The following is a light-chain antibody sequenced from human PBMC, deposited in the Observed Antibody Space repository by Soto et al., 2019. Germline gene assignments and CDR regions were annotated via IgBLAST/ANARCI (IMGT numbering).Light chain of an antibody. CDR3: TSYTSRNTYF. J-gene: IGLJ1*01. CDR2: EVN. V-gene: IGLV2-14*01. Sequence: QSALTQPASVSASPGQSITISCTGTSSDVGGYNYVSWYQQHPGKAPNLIIYEVNNRPSGVSNRFSGSKSGNTASLTISGLQPADEADYYCTSYTSRNTYFFGSGTKVTVL. CDR1: SSDVGGYNY.